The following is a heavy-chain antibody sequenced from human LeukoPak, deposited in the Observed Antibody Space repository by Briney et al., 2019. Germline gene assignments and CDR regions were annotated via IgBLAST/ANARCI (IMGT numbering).Heavy chain of an antibody. CDR1: GFTFSSYW. CDR3: ARGRRAIAYYDYVWGSYRSYYYYYYMDV. Sequence: GGSLRLSCAASGFTFSSYWMHWVRQAPGKGLVWVSRINSDGSSTSYADSVKGRFTISRDNAKNTLYLQMNSLRAEDTAVYYCARGRRAIAYYDYVWGSYRSYYYYYYMDVWGKGTTVTISS. J-gene: IGHJ6*03. V-gene: IGHV3-74*01. CDR2: INSDGSST. D-gene: IGHD3-16*02.